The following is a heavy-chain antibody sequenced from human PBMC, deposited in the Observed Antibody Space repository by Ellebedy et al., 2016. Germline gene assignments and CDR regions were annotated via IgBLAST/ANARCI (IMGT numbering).Heavy chain of an antibody. CDR2: ISGSGGST. CDR3: AKDEDWSRSSTSCYDY. D-gene: IGHD2-2*01. CDR1: GFTFSSYA. J-gene: IGHJ4*02. Sequence: GGSLRLXXAASGFTFSSYAMSWVRQAPGKGLEWVSAISGSGGSTYYADSVKGRFTISRDNSKNTLYLQMNSLRAEDTAVYYCAKDEDWSRSSTSCYDYWGQGTLVTVSS. V-gene: IGHV3-23*01.